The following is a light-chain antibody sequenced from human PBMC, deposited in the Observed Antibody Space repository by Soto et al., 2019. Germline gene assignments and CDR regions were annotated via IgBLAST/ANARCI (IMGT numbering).Light chain of an antibody. CDR1: QSVSSSS. CDR2: GAS. Sequence: EIVLTHSPGTLSLSPGERATLSCRASQSVSSSSLAWYQQKPGQAPRLLIYGASSRATGIPDRFSGSGSGTDFTLTISRLEPEDFAVYYCQQYGTSPYTFGQGTKVDIK. J-gene: IGKJ2*01. V-gene: IGKV3-20*01. CDR3: QQYGTSPYT.